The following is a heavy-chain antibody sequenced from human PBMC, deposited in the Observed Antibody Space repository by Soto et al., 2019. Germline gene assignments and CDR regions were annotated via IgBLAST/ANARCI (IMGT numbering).Heavy chain of an antibody. J-gene: IGHJ4*02. Sequence: QVQLVQSGAEVKEPGASVKVSCKASGYSFSDYAIHWVRQAPGHRLEWMAWINAGSGYTEYSQIFQGRVTTTTDTSASTAYMQLSSLRSEDTAVYYCMRSPYAVAGPFDYWGQGTLVTVSS. CDR3: MRSPYAVAGPFDY. D-gene: IGHD6-19*01. CDR2: INAGSGYT. V-gene: IGHV1-3*01. CDR1: GYSFSDYA.